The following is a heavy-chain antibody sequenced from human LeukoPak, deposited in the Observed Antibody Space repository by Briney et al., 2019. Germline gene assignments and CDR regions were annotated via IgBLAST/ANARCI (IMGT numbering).Heavy chain of an antibody. CDR3: ARDIRLVVVPAAENDAFDI. CDR2: ISSSGSTI. Sequence: GGSLRLSCAASGFTFSDYYMSWIRQAPGKGLEWVSYISSSGSTIYYADSVKGRFTISRDNAKNSLYLQMNSLRAEGTAVYYCARDIRLVVVPAAENDAFDIRGQGTMVTVSS. J-gene: IGHJ3*02. V-gene: IGHV3-11*01. CDR1: GFTFSDYY. D-gene: IGHD2-2*01.